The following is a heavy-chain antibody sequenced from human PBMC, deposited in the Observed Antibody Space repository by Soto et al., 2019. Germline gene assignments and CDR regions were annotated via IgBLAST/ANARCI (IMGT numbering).Heavy chain of an antibody. D-gene: IGHD5-18*01. CDR2: INPGSGAT. CDR3: ARMESFGSLTWFDP. Sequence: ASVKVSCKASGYSFTGYYIHWVRQAPGQGLEWMGWINPGSGATDYAQKFQGRVTLTRDTSIATASMELNSLTSEDTAIYYGARMESFGSLTWFDPWGQGTLVTVSS. CDR1: GYSFTGYY. J-gene: IGHJ5*02. V-gene: IGHV1-2*02.